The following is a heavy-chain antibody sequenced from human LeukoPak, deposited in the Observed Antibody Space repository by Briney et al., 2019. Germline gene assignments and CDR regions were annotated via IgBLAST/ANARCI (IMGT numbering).Heavy chain of an antibody. CDR2: ISYDGSNK. V-gene: IGHV3-30-3*01. CDR3: ANHLTTVTTGYFDY. D-gene: IGHD4-17*01. Sequence: GGSLRLSCAASGFTFSSYAMHWVRQAPGKGLEWVAVISYDGSNKYYADSVKGRFTISRDNSKNTLYLQMNSLRAEDTAVYYCANHLTTVTTGYFDYWGQGTLVTVSS. J-gene: IGHJ4*02. CDR1: GFTFSSYA.